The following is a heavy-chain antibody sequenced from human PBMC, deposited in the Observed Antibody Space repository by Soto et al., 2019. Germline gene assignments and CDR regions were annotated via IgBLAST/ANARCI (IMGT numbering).Heavy chain of an antibody. V-gene: IGHV1-46*01. CDR3: ARDLAVAPQPPGWFDP. CDR1: GYTFTSYY. Sequence: ASVKVSCKXSGYTFTSYYMHWVRQAPGQGLEWMGIINPSGGSTSYAQKFQGRVTMTRDTSTSTVYMELSSLRSEDTAVYYCARDLAVAPQPPGWFDPWGQGTLVTVSS. D-gene: IGHD6-19*01. J-gene: IGHJ5*02. CDR2: INPSGGST.